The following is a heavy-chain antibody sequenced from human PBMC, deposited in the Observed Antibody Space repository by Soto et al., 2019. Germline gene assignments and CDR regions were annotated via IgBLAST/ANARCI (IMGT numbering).Heavy chain of an antibody. CDR1: GYSFTSYG. V-gene: IGHV1-18*01. J-gene: IGHJ6*02. D-gene: IGHD5-18*01. CDR2: ISPYNGRT. CDR3: GRCRTDSYAMDV. Sequence: ASVKVFCKASGYSFTSYGIGWVRQVPGQGPEWMGWISPYNGRTNYAQSVKGRVVMTTDISTNTVYLELRSLRSDDSAIYYCGRCRTDSYAMDVWGQGTTVTSP.